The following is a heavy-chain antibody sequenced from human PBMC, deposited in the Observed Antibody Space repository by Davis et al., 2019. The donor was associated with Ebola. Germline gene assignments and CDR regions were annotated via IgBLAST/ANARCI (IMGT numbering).Heavy chain of an antibody. CDR3: ARNGDYNSA. D-gene: IGHD4-17*01. V-gene: IGHV3-7*01. CDR2: IKKDAREK. CDR1: GFTFGSDW. J-gene: IGHJ5*02. Sequence: GGSLRLSCAASGFTFGSDWMSWVRQAPGKGLEWVANIKKDAREKYYVDSVKGRFTISRDNAKNSLYLQMNNLRPEDTAVYYCARNGDYNSAWGQGTLVTVSS.